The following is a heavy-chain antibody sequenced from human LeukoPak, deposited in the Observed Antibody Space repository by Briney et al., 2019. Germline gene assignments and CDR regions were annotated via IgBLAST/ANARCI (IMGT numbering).Heavy chain of an antibody. CDR2: MYYSGST. Sequence: SETLSLTCTVSGGSISSYYWSWIRQPPGKGLEWIGYMYYSGSTNYNPSLKSRVTMSVDTSKNQFSLKLSSVTAADTAVYYCARDGGIPYYYYYYYMDVWGKGTTVTISS. CDR3: ARDGGIPYYYYYYYMDV. V-gene: IGHV4-59*12. D-gene: IGHD2-21*01. CDR1: GGSISSYY. J-gene: IGHJ6*03.